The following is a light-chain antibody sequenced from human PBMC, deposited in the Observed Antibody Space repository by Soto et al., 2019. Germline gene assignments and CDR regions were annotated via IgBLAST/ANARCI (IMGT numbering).Light chain of an antibody. CDR1: QGIHNY. CDR2: AAS. J-gene: IGKJ4*01. CDR3: QQYNSYPLT. V-gene: IGKV1-16*02. Sequence: MTQSPLSLPVIPGEPASISCKSSQGIHNYLAWFQQKPGKAPKSLIYAASSLQSGVPSQFSGSGSGTDFTLTISSLQPEDFATYYCQQYNSYPLTFGGGTKVDIK.